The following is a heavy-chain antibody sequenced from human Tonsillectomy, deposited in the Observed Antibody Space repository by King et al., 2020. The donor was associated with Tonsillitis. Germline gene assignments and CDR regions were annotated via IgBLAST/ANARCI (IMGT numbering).Heavy chain of an antibody. CDR2: IYYSGST. CDR3: ARDMYSSGWYWFDP. Sequence: QLQESGPGLVKPSETLSLTCTVSGGSISSYYWSWIRQPPGKGLEWIGYIYYSGSTNYNPSLKSRVTISVDTSKNQFPLKLSSVTAAATAVYYCARDMYSSGWYWFDPWGQGTLVTVSS. D-gene: IGHD6-19*01. CDR1: GGSISSYY. J-gene: IGHJ5*02. V-gene: IGHV4-59*01.